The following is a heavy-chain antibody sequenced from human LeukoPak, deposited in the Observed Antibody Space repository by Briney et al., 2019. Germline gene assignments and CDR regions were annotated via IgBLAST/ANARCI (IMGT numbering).Heavy chain of an antibody. D-gene: IGHD6-13*01. V-gene: IGHV3-11*01. Sequence: GGSLRLSCAASGFTFRDYHMSWIRQAPGKGLEWVSYISNSGSTIYYTDSVKGRFTISRDNAKNSLYLQMNSLRAEDTAVYYCARDGSSWDGVDYWGQGTLVTVSS. CDR2: ISNSGSTI. CDR1: GFTFRDYH. J-gene: IGHJ4*02. CDR3: ARDGSSWDGVDY.